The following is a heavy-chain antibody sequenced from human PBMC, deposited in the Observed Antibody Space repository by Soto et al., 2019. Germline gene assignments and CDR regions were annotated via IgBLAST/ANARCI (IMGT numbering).Heavy chain of an antibody. CDR3: AKGEMATISSSEFYY. Sequence: EVQLLESGGDLVQPGESLRLSCAASGFAFSDFAMMWVRQVPGHGLECVSAISAGGVATYYADSVMGRFTISRDNSKNTLYLQMNSLRAEDTALYYCAKGEMATISSSEFYYWGQGTLVTVSS. J-gene: IGHJ4*02. D-gene: IGHD5-12*01. V-gene: IGHV3-23*01. CDR1: GFAFSDFA. CDR2: ISAGGVAT.